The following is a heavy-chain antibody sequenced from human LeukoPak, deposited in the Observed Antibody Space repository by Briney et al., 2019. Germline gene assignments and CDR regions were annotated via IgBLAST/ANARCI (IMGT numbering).Heavy chain of an antibody. V-gene: IGHV3-74*01. D-gene: IGHD3-16*01. CDR1: GFTFSSYW. J-gene: IGHJ4*02. CDR3: ARGGSYGDY. Sequence: GGSLRLSCAASGFTFSSYWMSWVRQVPGKGLVWVSRVNPDGSSVTYGDSVKGRFTSSRDNAKNTLYLQMHSLRAEDMAVYYCARGGSYGDYWGQGILVTVSS. CDR2: VNPDGSSV.